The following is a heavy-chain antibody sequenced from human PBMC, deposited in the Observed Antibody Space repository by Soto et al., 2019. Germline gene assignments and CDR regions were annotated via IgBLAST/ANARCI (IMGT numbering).Heavy chain of an antibody. CDR3: AKDEVLRYFDWLGSIDY. Sequence: TGGSLRLSCAASGFTVSSNYMIWVRQAPGKGLEWVSVIYGGGSTYYADSVKGRFTISRDNSKNTLYLQMNSLRAEDTAVYYCAKDEVLRYFDWLGSIDYWSQGTLVTVSS. CDR1: GFTVSSNY. V-gene: IGHV3-53*01. J-gene: IGHJ4*02. CDR2: IYGGGST. D-gene: IGHD3-9*01.